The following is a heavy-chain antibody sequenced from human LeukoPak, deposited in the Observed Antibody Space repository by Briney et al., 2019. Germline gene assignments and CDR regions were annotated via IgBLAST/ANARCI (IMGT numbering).Heavy chain of an antibody. CDR1: GFTFTSSA. D-gene: IGHD3-22*01. V-gene: IGHV1-58*02. CDR3: AAVVSDDSSGYYYALDAFDI. J-gene: IGHJ3*02. CDR2: IVVGSGNT. Sequence: EASVKVSCKASGFTFTSSAMQWVRQARGQRLEWIGWIVVGSGNTNSAQKFQERVTITRDMSTSTAYMELSSLRSEDTAVYYCAAVVSDDSSGYYYALDAFDIWGQGTMVTVSS.